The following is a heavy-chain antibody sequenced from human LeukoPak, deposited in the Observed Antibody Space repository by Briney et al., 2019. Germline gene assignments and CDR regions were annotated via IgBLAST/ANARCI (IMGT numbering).Heavy chain of an antibody. D-gene: IGHD5-12*01. CDR3: ARGRDIVATVDY. CDR1: GYTFTSYD. J-gene: IGHJ4*02. V-gene: IGHV1-8*01. Sequence: ASVKVSCKASGYTFTSYDINWVRQATGRGLEWMGWMNPNSCNTGYAQKFQGRVTMTRNTSISTAYMELSSLRSEDTAVYYCARGRDIVATVDYWGQGTLVTVSS. CDR2: MNPNSCNT.